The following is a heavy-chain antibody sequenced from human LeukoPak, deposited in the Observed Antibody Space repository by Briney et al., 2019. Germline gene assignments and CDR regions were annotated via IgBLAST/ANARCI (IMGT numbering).Heavy chain of an antibody. CDR2: TNPNSGGT. CDR1: GYTFTGYY. CDR3: ARGGGVVVVVAAAHSHWFDP. Sequence: GASVKVSCKASGYTFTGYYMHWVRQAPGQGLEWMGWTNPNSGGTNYAQKFQGRVTMTRDTSISTAYMELSRLRSDDTAVYYCARGGGVVVVVAAAHSHWFDPWGQGTLVTVSS. V-gene: IGHV1-2*02. D-gene: IGHD2-15*01. J-gene: IGHJ5*02.